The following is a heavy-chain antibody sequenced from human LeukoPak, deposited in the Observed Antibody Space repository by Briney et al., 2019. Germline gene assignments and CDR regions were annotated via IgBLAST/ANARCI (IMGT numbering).Heavy chain of an antibody. CDR3: ARELISSGWMNYYYCYGMDV. V-gene: IGHV1-2*02. Sequence: ASVKVSCKASGYTFTGYYMHWVRQAPGQGLEWMGWINPNSGGTNYAQKFQGRVTMTRDTSISTAYMELSRLRSDDTAVYYCARELISSGWMNYYYCYGMDVWGQGTTVTVSS. CDR1: GYTFTGYY. J-gene: IGHJ6*02. CDR2: INPNSGGT. D-gene: IGHD6-19*01.